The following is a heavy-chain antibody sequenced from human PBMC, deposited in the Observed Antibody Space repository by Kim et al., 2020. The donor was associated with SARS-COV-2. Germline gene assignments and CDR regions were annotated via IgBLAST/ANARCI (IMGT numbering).Heavy chain of an antibody. V-gene: IGHV4-31*03. CDR3: ARGFYYYDSSGYYHDAFDI. D-gene: IGHD3-22*01. J-gene: IGHJ3*02. CDR1: GDSINSRGYC. CDR2: ISYSAST. Sequence: SETLSLTCTVSGDSINSRGYCWSWIRQHPGKGLEWIGYISYSASTYYNPSLKSRVTISVDTSKNQFSLKLSSVTAADTAMYYCARGFYYYDSSGYYHDAFDIWGQGTMVTVSS.